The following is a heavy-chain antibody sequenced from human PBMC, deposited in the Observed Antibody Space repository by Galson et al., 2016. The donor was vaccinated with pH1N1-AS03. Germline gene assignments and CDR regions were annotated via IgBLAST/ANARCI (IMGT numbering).Heavy chain of an antibody. V-gene: IGHV3-64*02. CDR1: GFIFSNHG. CDR3: ERAGGY. Sequence: SLRLSCAASGFIFSNHGMHWARQAPGKGPEFVARISSDGGSTYYADSVKARFTISRDNSKNTLYLQMDSLRVEDTAVYYCERAGGYWGQGTLV. J-gene: IGHJ4*02. CDR2: ISSDGGST.